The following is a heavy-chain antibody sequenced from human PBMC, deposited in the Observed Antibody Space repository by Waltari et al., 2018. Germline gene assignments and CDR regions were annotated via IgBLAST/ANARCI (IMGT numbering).Heavy chain of an antibody. CDR2: IIPFLGKA. CDR3: ARRSNSDYILDY. Sequence: QVQLVQSGAEVKKPGSSVKVSCKASGGTFNSYAISWVRKVPGQGLEWMGGIIPFLGKADYAQKFHGRVTITADESTTTAYMDLSSLRADDTAVYYCARRSNSDYILDYWGQGTLVTVFS. CDR1: GGTFNSYA. J-gene: IGHJ4*02. D-gene: IGHD4-4*01. V-gene: IGHV1-69*12.